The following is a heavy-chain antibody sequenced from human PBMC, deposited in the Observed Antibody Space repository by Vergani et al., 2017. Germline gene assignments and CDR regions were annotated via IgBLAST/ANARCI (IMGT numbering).Heavy chain of an antibody. CDR1: GFTFSSYA. CDR3: ARDTYDFWSGYYTDEFDY. D-gene: IGHD3-3*01. Sequence: EVQLLESGGGLVQPGGSLRLSCAASGFTFSSYAMSWVRQAPGKGLEWVSAISGSGGSTYYADSVKGRFTISRDNSKNSLYLQMNSLRAEDTAVYYCARDTYDFWSGYYTDEFDYWGQGTLVTVSS. J-gene: IGHJ4*02. CDR2: ISGSGGST. V-gene: IGHV3-23*01.